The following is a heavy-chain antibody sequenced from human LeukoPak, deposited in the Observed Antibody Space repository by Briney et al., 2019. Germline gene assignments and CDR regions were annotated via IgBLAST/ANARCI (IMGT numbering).Heavy chain of an antibody. CDR1: GGSISSYY. Sequence: SETLSLTCTVSGGSISSYYWSWIRQPPGKGLEWIGYIYYSGSTNYNPSLKSRVTISVDTSKYQFSLKLSSVTAADTAVYYCARHSSGWGYYFDYWGEGNLVTVSS. J-gene: IGHJ4*02. V-gene: IGHV4-59*08. CDR2: IYYSGST. CDR3: ARHSSGWGYYFDY. D-gene: IGHD6-19*01.